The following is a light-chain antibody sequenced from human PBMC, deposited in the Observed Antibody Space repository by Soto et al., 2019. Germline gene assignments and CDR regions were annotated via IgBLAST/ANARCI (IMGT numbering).Light chain of an antibody. V-gene: IGLV3-25*02. CDR3: QSADSTGTWV. CDR2: KDT. J-gene: IGLJ3*02. Sequence: SYELTQAPSVSVSPGQTARITCSGDALTSQYAYWYQQRPGQAPVLVMYKDTERPLGIPERFSGSSSGATVALTISAVQAEDEADYYCQSADSTGTWVFGGGTKLTV. CDR1: ALTSQY.